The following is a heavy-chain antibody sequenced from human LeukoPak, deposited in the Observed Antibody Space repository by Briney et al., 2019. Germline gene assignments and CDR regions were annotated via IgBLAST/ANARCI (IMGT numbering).Heavy chain of an antibody. J-gene: IGHJ3*02. CDR1: GGTLSSYA. Sequence: SVKVSCKASGGTLSSYAISWVRQAPGQGLEWMGGIIPIFGTANYAQKFQGRVTITADESTSTAYMELSSLRSEDTAVYYCARARVVPAAMGSFGAFDIWGQGTMVTVSS. D-gene: IGHD2-2*01. V-gene: IGHV1-69*01. CDR3: ARARVVPAAMGSFGAFDI. CDR2: IIPIFGTA.